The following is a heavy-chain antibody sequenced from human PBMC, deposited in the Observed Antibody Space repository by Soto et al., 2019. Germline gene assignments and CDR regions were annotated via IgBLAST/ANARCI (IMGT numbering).Heavy chain of an antibody. D-gene: IGHD2-21*02. V-gene: IGHV4-30-2*01. CDR3: ARRVVTAPMYYGMDV. CDR1: GGSISSGGYS. CDR2: IYHSGST. J-gene: IGHJ6*02. Sequence: QLQLQESGSGLVKPSQTLSLTCAVSGGSISSGGYSWSWIRQPPGKGLEWIGYIYHSGSTYYNPSLKSRVTRSVDRSKNQFSLKLSSVTAADTAVYYCARRVVTAPMYYGMDVWGQGTTVTVSS.